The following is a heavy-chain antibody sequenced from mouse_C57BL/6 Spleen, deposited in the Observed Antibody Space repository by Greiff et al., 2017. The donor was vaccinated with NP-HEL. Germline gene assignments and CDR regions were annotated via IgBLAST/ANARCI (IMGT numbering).Heavy chain of an antibody. CDR1: GFSLTSYG. Sequence: VQVVESGPGLVQPSQSLSITCTVSGFSLTSYGVHWVRQPPGKGLEWLGVIWSGGSTDYNAAFISRLSISKDNSKSQVFFKMNSLQADDTAIYYCAKAYDYDNYFDYWGQGTTLTVSS. J-gene: IGHJ2*01. CDR2: IWSGGST. CDR3: AKAYDYDNYFDY. V-gene: IGHV2-4*01. D-gene: IGHD2-4*01.